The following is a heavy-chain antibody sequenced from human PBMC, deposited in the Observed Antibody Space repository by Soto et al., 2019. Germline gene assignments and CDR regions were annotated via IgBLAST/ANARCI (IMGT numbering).Heavy chain of an antibody. V-gene: IGHV1-3*01. CDR1: GYTFRNYA. D-gene: IGHD3-9*01. CDR2: INGGNGNT. CDR3: ARDGPIYDIMSARYFYGMDF. J-gene: IGHJ6*02. Sequence: ASVKVSCKANGYTFRNYAMHWVRQAPGQGLEWMGWINGGNGNTKYSQKFQGRVTITRDTSASTAHMELSSLRSEDTAVYYCARDGPIYDIMSARYFYGMDFWGQGTTVTVSS.